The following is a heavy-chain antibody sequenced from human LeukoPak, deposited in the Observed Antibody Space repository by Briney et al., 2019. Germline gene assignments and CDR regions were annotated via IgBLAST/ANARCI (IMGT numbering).Heavy chain of an antibody. Sequence: PGGSLRLSCAASGFTFSSYWMSWVRQAPGKGLEWVSGISWNSGSIGYADSVKGRFTISRDNAKKSLYLQVNSLRVEDTALYYCARVPQSFCSGGSGARCYFDYWGQGTLVTVSS. CDR1: GFTFSSYW. CDR3: ARVPQSFCSGGSGARCYFDY. CDR2: ISWNSGSI. J-gene: IGHJ4*02. V-gene: IGHV3-9*01. D-gene: IGHD2-15*01.